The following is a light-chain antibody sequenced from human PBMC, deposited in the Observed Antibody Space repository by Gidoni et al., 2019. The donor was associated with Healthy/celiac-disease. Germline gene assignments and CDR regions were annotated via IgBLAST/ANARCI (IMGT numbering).Light chain of an antibody. J-gene: IGKJ4*01. V-gene: IGKV4-1*01. CDR1: QSVLYSSNNKNY. CDR2: WAS. Sequence: GSLGERATINCKSSQSVLYSSNNKNYLAWYQQKPGQPPKLLIYWASTRESGVPDRFSGSGSGTDFTLTVSSLQAEDVAVYYCQQYYSTPLLTFGGGTKVDIK. CDR3: QQYYSTPLLT.